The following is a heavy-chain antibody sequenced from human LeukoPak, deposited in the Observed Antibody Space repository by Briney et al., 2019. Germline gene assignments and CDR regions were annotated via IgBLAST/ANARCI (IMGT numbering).Heavy chain of an antibody. D-gene: IGHD6-13*01. CDR1: GGSISSYY. J-gene: IGHJ4*02. CDR3: ARVRVAAAGLDY. V-gene: IGHV4-59*01. Sequence: SETLSLTCTVSGGSISSYYWSWIRQPPGKGLEWIGYIYYSGSTNCNPSLKSRVTISVDTSKKQFSLKLSSVTAADTAVYYCARVRVAAAGLDYWGQGTLVTVSS. CDR2: IYYSGST.